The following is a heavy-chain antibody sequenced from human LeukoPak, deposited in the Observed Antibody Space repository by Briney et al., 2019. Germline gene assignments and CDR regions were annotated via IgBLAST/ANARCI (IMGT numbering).Heavy chain of an antibody. Sequence: GGSLRLSCAASGFTFSSYAMHWVRQAPGKGLEWLAVKSYDGGHKYYADSVKGRITISRDNSKNTLYLQMNSLRAEDTAVYYCVKETGSTVGSTDFDFWGQGTLVTVSS. D-gene: IGHD4-17*01. V-gene: IGHV3-30-3*01. CDR1: GFTFSSYA. CDR2: KSYDGGHK. J-gene: IGHJ4*02. CDR3: VKETGSTVGSTDFDF.